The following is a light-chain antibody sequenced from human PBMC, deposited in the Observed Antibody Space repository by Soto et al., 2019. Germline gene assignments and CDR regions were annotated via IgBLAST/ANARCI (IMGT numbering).Light chain of an antibody. CDR3: GTWDSSLSVFI. J-gene: IGLJ2*01. CDR2: DNN. CDR1: SSNIGNNY. Sequence: QSVLTQPPSVSAAPGEKVTISCSGSSSNIGNNYVSWYQQLPGTAPKLLIYDNNKRPSGIPDRVSGSKSGTSATLGITGLQTGDEADYYRGTWDSSLSVFIFGGGTKLTVL. V-gene: IGLV1-51*01.